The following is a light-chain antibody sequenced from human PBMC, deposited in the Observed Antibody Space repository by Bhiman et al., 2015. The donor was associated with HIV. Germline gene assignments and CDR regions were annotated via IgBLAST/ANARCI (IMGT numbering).Light chain of an antibody. J-gene: IGLJ1*01. CDR2: QDN. CDR1: KLGNRY. CDR3: QAWDSGTAV. V-gene: IGLV3-1*01. Sequence: SYELTQPPSLSVSPGQTASITCSGDKLGNRYACWYQQKPGQSPVSVIYQDNKRPSGIPERFSGSNSGNSATLTISGTQAVDEADYYCQAWDSGTAVFGAGTKVTVL.